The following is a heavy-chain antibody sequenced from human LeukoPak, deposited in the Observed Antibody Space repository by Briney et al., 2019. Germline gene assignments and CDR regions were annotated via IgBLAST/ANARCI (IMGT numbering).Heavy chain of an antibody. CDR2: ISYDGSNK. J-gene: IGHJ4*02. D-gene: IGHD6-19*01. CDR1: GFTFSSYA. Sequence: QTGGSLRLSCAASGFTFSSYAMHWVRQAPGKGLEWVAVISYDGSNKYYADSVKGRFTISRDNSKNTLYLQMNSLRAEDTAVYYCARGADRGIVVAADWGQGAPVTVSS. CDR3: ARGADRGIVVAAD. V-gene: IGHV3-30-3*01.